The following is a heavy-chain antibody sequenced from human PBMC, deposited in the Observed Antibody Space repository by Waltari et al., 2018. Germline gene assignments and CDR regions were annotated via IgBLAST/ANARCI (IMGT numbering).Heavy chain of an antibody. CDR2: IKSNTDGGTT. V-gene: IGHV3-15*01. D-gene: IGHD4-17*01. CDR3: TTDRYAEYVFDH. Sequence: EVQWVESGGRLVKPGGSLRTYCAASGCTFYNAWMNWVRQAPGKGLEWVGRIKSNTDGGTTDYAAPVKGRFTISRDTSKNKLYLQINSLKIEDTAVYYCTTDRYAEYVFDHWGQGTLVTVSS. CDR1: GCTFYNAW. J-gene: IGHJ4*02.